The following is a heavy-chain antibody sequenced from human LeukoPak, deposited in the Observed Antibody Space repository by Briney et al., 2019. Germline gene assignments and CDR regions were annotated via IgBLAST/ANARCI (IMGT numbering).Heavy chain of an antibody. CDR1: GFTFSSYG. J-gene: IGHJ4*02. V-gene: IGHV3-33*01. CDR2: IWYDGSNK. Sequence: GGSLRLSCAASGFTFSSYGMHWVRQAPGKGLEWVAVIWYDGSNKYYADSVKGRFTISRDNSKNTLYLQMNSLRAEDTAVYYCARDGEYSSSWVSRVLDYWGQGTLVTVSS. D-gene: IGHD6-13*01. CDR3: ARDGEYSSSWVSRVLDY.